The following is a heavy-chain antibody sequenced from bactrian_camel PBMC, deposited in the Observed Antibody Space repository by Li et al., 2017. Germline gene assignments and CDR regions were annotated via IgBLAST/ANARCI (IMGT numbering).Heavy chain of an antibody. CDR1: GGPYAGHC. D-gene: IGHD6*01. J-gene: IGHJ4*01. CDR2: IFTGGPAV. V-gene: IGHV3S1*01. Sequence: HVQLVESGGSSVQAGGSLRLSCVSSGGPYAGHCMGWFRQAPGKQREVIATIFTGGPAVYYAASVKGRFTISQDNRKETVFLQMNTLEPEDTATYYCAAGSTAYWYGKPWARAENYRHWGQGTQVTV. CDR3: AAGSTAYWYGKPWARAENYRH.